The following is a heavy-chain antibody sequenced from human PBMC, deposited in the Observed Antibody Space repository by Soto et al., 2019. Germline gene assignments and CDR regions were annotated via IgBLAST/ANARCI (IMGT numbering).Heavy chain of an antibody. D-gene: IGHD4-17*01. CDR3: ARRVTSWGWFDP. V-gene: IGHV4-34*01. CDR2: IYYSGST. J-gene: IGHJ5*02. CDR1: GGSFSGYY. Sequence: QVQLQQWGAGLLKPSETLSLTCAVYGGSFSGYYWSWIRQPPGKGLEWIGDIYYSGSTNYNPSLKSRVTISVDTSKNHFSLKLSSVTAADTALYYCARRVTSWGWFDPWGQGTLVTVSS.